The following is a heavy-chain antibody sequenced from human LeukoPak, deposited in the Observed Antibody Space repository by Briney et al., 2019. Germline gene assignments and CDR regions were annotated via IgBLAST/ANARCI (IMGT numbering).Heavy chain of an antibody. V-gene: IGHV1-24*01. D-gene: IGHD1-26*01. CDR3: ATLGVEWELLG. CDR2: FDPEDGET. Sequence: ASVKVSCKASGYAFTGYYMHWVRQAPGKGLEWMGGFDPEDGETIYAQKFQGRVTMTEDTSTDTAYMELSSLRSEDTAVYYCATLGVEWELLGWGQGTLVTVSS. J-gene: IGHJ4*02. CDR1: GYAFTGYY.